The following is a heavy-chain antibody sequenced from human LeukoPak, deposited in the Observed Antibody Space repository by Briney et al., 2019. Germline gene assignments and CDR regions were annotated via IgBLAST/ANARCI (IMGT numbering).Heavy chain of an antibody. CDR3: AKANYDSSGSLPYFDH. J-gene: IGHJ4*02. Sequence: GGSLRLSCAASGFSFDDYAMHWGRHAPGKGLEWVSGITWDSGTIAYADSVKGRFTISRDNAKNSLYLQMNSLRAEDMALYYCAKANYDSSGSLPYFDHWGQGTLVTVSS. CDR1: GFSFDDYA. V-gene: IGHV3-9*03. CDR2: ITWDSGTI. D-gene: IGHD3-22*01.